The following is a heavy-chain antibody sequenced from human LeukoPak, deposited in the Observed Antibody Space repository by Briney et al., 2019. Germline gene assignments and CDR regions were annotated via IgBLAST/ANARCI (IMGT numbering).Heavy chain of an antibody. Sequence: PSETLSLTCAVYGGSFSGYYWSWIRQPPGKGLEWIGEINHSGSTNYNPSLKSRVTISVDTSKNQFSLKLSSVTAADTAVYYCARFTVWLGEWGDNWFDPCGQGTLVTVSS. D-gene: IGHD3-10*01. CDR3: ARFTVWLGEWGDNWFDP. J-gene: IGHJ5*02. CDR1: GGSFSGYY. V-gene: IGHV4-34*01. CDR2: INHSGST.